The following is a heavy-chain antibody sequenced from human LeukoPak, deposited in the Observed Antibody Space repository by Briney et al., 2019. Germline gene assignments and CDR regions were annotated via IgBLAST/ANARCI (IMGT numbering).Heavy chain of an antibody. CDR3: ARVTMKYYYSYYMDV. CDR2: INWNGGST. J-gene: IGHJ6*03. V-gene: IGHV3-20*04. Sequence: GGSLRLSCAASGFTFSSYGMSWVCQAPGKGLEWVSGINWNGGSTGYADSVKGRFTISRDNAKNSLYLQMNSLRAADTALYYCARVTMKYYYSYYMDVWGKGTTVTISS. D-gene: IGHD4/OR15-4a*01. CDR1: GFTFSSYG.